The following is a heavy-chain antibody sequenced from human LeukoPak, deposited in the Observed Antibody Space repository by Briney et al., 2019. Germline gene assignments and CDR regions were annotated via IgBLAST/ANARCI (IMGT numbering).Heavy chain of an antibody. Sequence: PSETLSLTCTVSGGSISSYYWSWIRQPAGKGLEWIGRIYTSGSTNYNPSLKSRVTMSVDTSKNQFSLKLSSVTGADTAVYYCARDRSAVVDDYYYSDGMDVWGQGTTVTVSS. J-gene: IGHJ6*02. CDR3: ARDRSAVVDDYYYSDGMDV. D-gene: IGHD2-15*01. CDR2: IYTSGST. V-gene: IGHV4-4*07. CDR1: GGSISSYY.